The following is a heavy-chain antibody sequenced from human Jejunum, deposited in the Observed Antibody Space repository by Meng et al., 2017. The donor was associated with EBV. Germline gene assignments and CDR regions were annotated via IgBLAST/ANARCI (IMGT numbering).Heavy chain of an antibody. J-gene: IGHJ4*02. CDR2: IKSKTDGETT. V-gene: IGHV3-15*01. CDR3: SGDIRSEWGFNY. D-gene: IGHD1-26*01. Sequence: HLVESXXXXVXXGGSLRLSWAASGFSFVTAWMSWVRQAPGKGLEWVGRIKSKTDGETTDYAAPVKGRFTISRDDSKNILYLQMNSLQKEDTAMYYCSGDIRSEWGFNYWGQGNLVTVSS. CDR1: GFSFVTAW.